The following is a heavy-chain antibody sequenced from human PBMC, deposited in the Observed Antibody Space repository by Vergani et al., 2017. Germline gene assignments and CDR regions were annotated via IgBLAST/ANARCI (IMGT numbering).Heavy chain of an antibody. CDR3: ARGSYAISVVDY. J-gene: IGHJ4*02. Sequence: QLQLQESGPGLVKPSETLSLTCTVSGGSISSSSYYWGWIRQPPGKGLEWIGSIYYSGSTYYNPSLKSRVTISVDTSKNQFSLKLSSVTAADTAVYYCARGSYAISVVDYWGQGTLVTVSS. CDR1: GGSISSSSYY. CDR2: IYYSGST. V-gene: IGHV4-39*07. D-gene: IGHD2-2*01.